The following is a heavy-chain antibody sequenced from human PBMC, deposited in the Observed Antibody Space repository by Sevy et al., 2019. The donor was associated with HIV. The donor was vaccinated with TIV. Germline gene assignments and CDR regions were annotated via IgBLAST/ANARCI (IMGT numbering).Heavy chain of an antibody. D-gene: IGHD2-15*01. CDR1: GFTFSNYG. Sequence: GGSLRLSCAASGFTFSNYGLHWVRQAPGKGLEWVALISKDGSSEYYADSVKGRFTISRDNSKNTLYLQMNSLRAEDTAVYYCAKDIVVVVAASLDPYYGMDVWGQGTTVTVSS. V-gene: IGHV3-30*18. J-gene: IGHJ6*02. CDR2: ISKDGSSE. CDR3: AKDIVVVVAASLDPYYGMDV.